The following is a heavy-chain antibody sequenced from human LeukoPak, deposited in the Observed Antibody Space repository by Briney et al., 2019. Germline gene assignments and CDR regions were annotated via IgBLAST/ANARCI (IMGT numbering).Heavy chain of an antibody. CDR2: IYHSGST. CDR3: ARDPLYYDSSGSDAFDI. Sequence: SETLSLTCAVSGGSISSSNWWSWVRQPPGKGLEWIGEIYHSGSTNYNPSLKSRVTISVDKSKNQFSLKLSSVTAADTAVYYCARDPLYYDSSGSDAFDIWGQGTLVTVSS. J-gene: IGHJ4*02. V-gene: IGHV4-4*02. CDR1: GGSISSSNW. D-gene: IGHD3-22*01.